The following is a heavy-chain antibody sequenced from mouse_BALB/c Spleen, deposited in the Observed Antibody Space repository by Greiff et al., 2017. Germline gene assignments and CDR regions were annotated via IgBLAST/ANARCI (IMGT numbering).Heavy chain of an antibody. J-gene: IGHJ4*01. CDR1: GFNIKDYY. D-gene: IGHD2-1*01. V-gene: IGHV14-4*02. CDR2: IDPENGDT. Sequence: VQLKQSGAELVRSGASVKLSCTASGFNIKDYYMHWVKQRPEQGLEWIGWIDPENGDTEYAPKFQGKATMTADTSSNTAYLQLSSLTSEDTAVYYCNARGNYYGNYEAMDYWGQGTSVTVSS. CDR3: NARGNYYGNYEAMDY.